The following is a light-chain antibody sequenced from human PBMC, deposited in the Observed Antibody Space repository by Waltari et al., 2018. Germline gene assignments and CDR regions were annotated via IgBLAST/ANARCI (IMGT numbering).Light chain of an antibody. Sequence: QSALTQPASVSGSPGQSIPISCPGTDRHVGAYDFVPWYQQHPGNAPHLIIYEVSNRPSGISNRFSASKSGNTASLTISGLQAEDEADYYCSSYTTSSAPGVFGTGTRVTVL. CDR1: DRHVGAYDF. V-gene: IGLV2-14*01. J-gene: IGLJ1*01. CDR3: SSYTTSSAPGV. CDR2: EVS.